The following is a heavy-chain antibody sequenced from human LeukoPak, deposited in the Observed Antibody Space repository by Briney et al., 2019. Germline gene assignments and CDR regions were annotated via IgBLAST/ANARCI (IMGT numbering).Heavy chain of an antibody. D-gene: IGHD5-24*01. J-gene: IGHJ6*02. CDR2: IYYSGSN. V-gene: IGHV4-30-4*01. CDR3: ARDGDGYGMDV. CDR1: GGSFSSGDYY. Sequence: SETLSLTCTVSGGSFSSGDYYWSWIRQPPGKGLEGFGYIYYSGSNYYNPSLKSRVTISVHTSKNQFSLKLSSVTAADTAVYYWARDGDGYGMDVWGQGTTVTVYS.